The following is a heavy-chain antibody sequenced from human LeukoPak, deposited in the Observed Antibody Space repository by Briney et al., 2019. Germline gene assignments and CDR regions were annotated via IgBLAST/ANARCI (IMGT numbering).Heavy chain of an antibody. V-gene: IGHV4-59*01. CDR1: AGSISSYY. CDR3: ARMGAVYSGYDRAFDP. D-gene: IGHD5-12*01. CDR2: IYYTGST. J-gene: IGHJ5*02. Sequence: SETLSLTCTVSAGSISSYYWNWIRQPPGKGLEWIGYIYYTGSTNYNPSLKSRVTISVDTSKNQFSLKLSSATAADTAVYYCARMGAVYSGYDRAFDPWGQGTLVTVSS.